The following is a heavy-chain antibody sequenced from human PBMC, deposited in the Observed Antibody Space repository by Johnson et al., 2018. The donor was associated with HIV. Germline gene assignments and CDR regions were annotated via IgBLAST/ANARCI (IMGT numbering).Heavy chain of an antibody. Sequence: VQLVDSGGGFVEPGGSLILSCAASAFTSSCYAMSWVRQAPGKGLEWVSVIYSGGSPYYADSVKGRFTISRDNSKNMLYLQMNSLRAEDTAVYYCAKDLSDSSGYHDAFDIWGQGTMVTVSS. CDR3: AKDLSDSSGYHDAFDI. CDR1: AFTSSCYA. V-gene: IGHV3-23*03. D-gene: IGHD3-22*01. J-gene: IGHJ3*02. CDR2: IYSGGSP.